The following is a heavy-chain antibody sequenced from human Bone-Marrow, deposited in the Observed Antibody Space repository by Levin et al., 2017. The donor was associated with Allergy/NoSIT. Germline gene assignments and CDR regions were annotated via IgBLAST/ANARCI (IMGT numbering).Heavy chain of an antibody. Sequence: GESLKISCAASGFTFSSYAMSWVRQAPGKGLEWVSAISGSGGSTYYADSVKGRFTISRDNSKNTLYLQMNSLRAEDTAVYYCAKSLPGYSSGWSGNWFDPWGQGTLVTVSS. J-gene: IGHJ5*02. CDR2: ISGSGGST. CDR1: GFTFSSYA. V-gene: IGHV3-23*01. CDR3: AKSLPGYSSGWSGNWFDP. D-gene: IGHD6-19*01.